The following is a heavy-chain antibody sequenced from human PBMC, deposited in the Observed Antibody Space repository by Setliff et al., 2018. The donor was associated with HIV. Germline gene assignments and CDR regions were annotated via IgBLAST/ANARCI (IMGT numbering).Heavy chain of an antibody. CDR2: INHSGST. CDR1: GGSFSGYY. J-gene: IGHJ6*03. CDR3: ARAIFGIVYYYMDV. D-gene: IGHD3-3*01. Sequence: PSETLSLTCAVYGGSFSGYYWSWIRQPPGKGLEWIGEINHSGSTNYNPSLKSRVTISVDTSKNQFSLKLSSVTAADTAVYYCARAIFGIVYYYMDVWGKGTTVTVSS. V-gene: IGHV4-34*01.